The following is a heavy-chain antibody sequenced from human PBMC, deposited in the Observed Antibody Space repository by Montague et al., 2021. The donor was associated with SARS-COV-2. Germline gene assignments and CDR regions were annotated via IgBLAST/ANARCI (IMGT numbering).Heavy chain of an antibody. Sequence: SETLSLTCTVSGGSISSSSYYWGWIRQPPGKGLEWIGSIYYSGSIYYNPSLKSRVTISVDTSKNQFSLKLSSVTAADTAVYYCARDGSLRFEILIGPRHYYGMDVWGQGTTVTVSS. CDR2: IYYSGSI. CDR1: GGSISSSSYY. V-gene: IGHV4-39*07. J-gene: IGHJ6*02. CDR3: ARDGSLRFEILIGPRHYYGMDV. D-gene: IGHD3-9*01.